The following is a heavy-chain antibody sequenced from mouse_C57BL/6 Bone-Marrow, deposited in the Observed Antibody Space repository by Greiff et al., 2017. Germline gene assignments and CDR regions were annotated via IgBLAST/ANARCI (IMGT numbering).Heavy chain of an antibody. CDR2: IYPGSGNT. V-gene: IGHV1-76*01. D-gene: IGHD1-1*01. J-gene: IGHJ2*01. CDR3: GGITTVPYYFDY. CDR1: GYTFTDYY. Sequence: QVQLQQSGAELVRPGASVKLSCKASGYTFTDYYINWVKQRPGQGLEWIARIYPGSGNTYYNEKFKGKATLTAEKSSSTAYMQLSSLTSEDSAVYFCGGITTVPYYFDYWGQGTTLTVSS.